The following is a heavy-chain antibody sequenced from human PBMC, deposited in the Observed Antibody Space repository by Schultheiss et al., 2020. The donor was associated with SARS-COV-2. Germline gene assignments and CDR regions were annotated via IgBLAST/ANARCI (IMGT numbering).Heavy chain of an antibody. CDR1: GGSISSYY. D-gene: IGHD6-13*01. CDR2: IYYSGST. Sequence: SQTLSLTCTVSGGSISSYYWSWIRQPPGKGLEWIGSIYYSGSTYYNPSLKSRVTISVDTSKNQFSLKLSSVTAADTAVYYCARGSTILKYWGQGTLVTVSS. CDR3: ARGSTILKY. J-gene: IGHJ4*02. V-gene: IGHV4-59*05.